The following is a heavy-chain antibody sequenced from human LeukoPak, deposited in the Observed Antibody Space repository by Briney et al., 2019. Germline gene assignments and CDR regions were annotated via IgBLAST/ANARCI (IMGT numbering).Heavy chain of an antibody. CDR2: VWYDGSNK. V-gene: IGHV3-33*08. CDR1: GFTFSRSG. J-gene: IGHJ4*02. Sequence: GGSLRRSCEASGFTFSRSGMHWVRQAPGKGLEWVAVVWYDGSNKHYADSVKGRFTISRDNSNNTLYLQMNSLRAEDTAVYYCARDPKYSNSWFFDYWGQGTLVTVSS. D-gene: IGHD6-13*01. CDR3: ARDPKYSNSWFFDY.